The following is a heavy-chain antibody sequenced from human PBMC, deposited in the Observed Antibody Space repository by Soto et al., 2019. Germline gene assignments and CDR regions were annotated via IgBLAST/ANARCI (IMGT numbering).Heavy chain of an antibody. D-gene: IGHD3-10*01. CDR2: ISYAGSNT. CDR1: GFTCSNYA. V-gene: IGHV3-30*18. CDR3: AKDRRVRDGMDV. J-gene: IGHJ6*02. Sequence: QVQLVESGGGVVQPGRSLRLSCAASGFTCSNYAVHWVRQAPGKGLEWVALISYAGSNTYYADSVKGLFTISRDNSENTLFLQMISLRAKDTAMYYCAKDRRVRDGMDVWGQGTTVIVSS.